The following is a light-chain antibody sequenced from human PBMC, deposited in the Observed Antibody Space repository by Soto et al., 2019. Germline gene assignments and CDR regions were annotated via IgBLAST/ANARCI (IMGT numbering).Light chain of an antibody. CDR1: SSNIGAGYD. CDR2: GNS. V-gene: IGLV1-40*01. Sequence: QSVLTQPPSVSGAPGQRVTISYTGSSSNIGAGYDVHWYQQLPGTAPKLLIYGNSNRPSGVPDRFSGSKSGTSASLAITGLQSEEESDYYCQSYDSSLSAVVFGGET. J-gene: IGLJ2*01. CDR3: QSYDSSLSAVV.